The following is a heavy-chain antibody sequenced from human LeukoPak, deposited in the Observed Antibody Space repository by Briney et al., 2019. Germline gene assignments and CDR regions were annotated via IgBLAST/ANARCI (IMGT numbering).Heavy chain of an antibody. J-gene: IGHJ6*03. CDR1: VGSISSGSYY. V-gene: IGHV4-61*02. Sequence: SQTLSLTCTVSVGSISSGSYYRSWIRQPAGRGLEWIGRIYTSGSTNYNPSLKSRVTISVDTSKNQFSLKLSSVTAANTAVYYCAREVPSYYYYMDVWGKGTTVTVSS. CDR2: IYTSGST. CDR3: AREVPSYYYYMDV.